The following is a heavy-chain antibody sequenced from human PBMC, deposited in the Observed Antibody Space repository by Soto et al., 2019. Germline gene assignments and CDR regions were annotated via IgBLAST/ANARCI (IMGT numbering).Heavy chain of an antibody. CDR3: ARDEALAHLYL. CDR2: IWYHGGDE. D-gene: IGHD3-16*01. Sequence: QVQLVESGGGVVQPGESLRLSCAASGFSLSTYGMHWVRQAPGKGLECVALIWYHGGDEAYAAAVKGRFTISRDLSKNTLYLQMDSLRVEDTAVYYCARDEALAHLYLWGQGTLVTVSS. V-gene: IGHV3-33*01. J-gene: IGHJ4*02. CDR1: GFSLSTYG.